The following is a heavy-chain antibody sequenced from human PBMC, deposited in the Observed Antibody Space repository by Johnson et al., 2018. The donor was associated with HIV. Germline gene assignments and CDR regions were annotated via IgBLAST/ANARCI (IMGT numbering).Heavy chain of an antibody. CDR3: ARDSDSLYAFDI. J-gene: IGHJ3*02. CDR2: ISYDGSNK. V-gene: IGHV3-30-3*01. Sequence: QVQLVESGGGFVKPGGSLRLSCAASGFTFSDYYMSWIRQAPGKGLEWVAVISYDGSNKYYADSVKGRFTISRDNSKNTLYLQMNSLRAEDTAVYYCARDSDSLYAFDIWGQGTMVTVSS. D-gene: IGHD3-22*01. CDR1: GFTFSDYY.